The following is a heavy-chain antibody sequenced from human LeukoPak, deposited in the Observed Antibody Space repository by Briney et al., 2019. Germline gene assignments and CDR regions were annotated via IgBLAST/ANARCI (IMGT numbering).Heavy chain of an antibody. CDR3: ARDPGIAAAGIVLGYFDY. D-gene: IGHD6-13*01. CDR1: GFTFSSYS. CDR2: ISYDGSNK. Sequence: GGSLRLSCAASGFTFSSYSMNWVRQAPGKGLEWVAVISYDGSNKYYADSVKGRFTISRDNSKNTLYLQMNSLRAEDTAVYYCARDPGIAAAGIVLGYFDYWGQGTLVTVSS. J-gene: IGHJ4*02. V-gene: IGHV3-30*03.